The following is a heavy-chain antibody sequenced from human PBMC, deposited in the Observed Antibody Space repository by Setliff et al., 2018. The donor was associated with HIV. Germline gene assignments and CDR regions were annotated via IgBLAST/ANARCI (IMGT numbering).Heavy chain of an antibody. V-gene: IGHV1-18*01. CDR2: ITPFNGNT. CDR1: GYTFTRYG. D-gene: IGHD5-18*01. CDR3: ARRGDSYGLDPIYYYYYYMDV. Sequence: ASVKVSCQASGYTFTRYGISWVRQAPGQGLEWMGWITPFNGNTNYAQKLQGRVTMTTDTSTSTAYMELRSLRSDDTAVYYWARRGDSYGLDPIYYYYYYMDVWGKGTTVTVSS. J-gene: IGHJ6*03.